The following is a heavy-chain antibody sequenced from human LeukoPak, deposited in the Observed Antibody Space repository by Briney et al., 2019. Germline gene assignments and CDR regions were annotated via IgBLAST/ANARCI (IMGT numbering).Heavy chain of an antibody. V-gene: IGHV3-7*03. D-gene: IGHD1-26*01. CDR1: GFTFSAYW. CDR3: AALIIGRPFDY. J-gene: IGHJ4*02. CDR2: IKQDGSET. Sequence: PTGGSLRLSCVASGFTFSAYWMSWVRQAPGKGLEYMASIKQDGSETYYVDSVKGRFTISRDNAKDSLDLQMNSLRAEDTAVYYCAALIIGRPFDYWGPGTLVIVSS.